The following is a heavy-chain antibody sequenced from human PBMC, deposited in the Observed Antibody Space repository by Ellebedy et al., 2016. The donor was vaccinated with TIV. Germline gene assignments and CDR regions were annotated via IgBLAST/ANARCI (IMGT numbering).Heavy chain of an antibody. J-gene: IGHJ6*02. CDR2: IYSDGST. D-gene: IGHD6-13*01. V-gene: IGHV3-53*01. CDR1: GFSVSGNY. Sequence: PGGSLRLSCEASGFSVSGNYMSWVRQAPGKGLEWISVIYSDGSTYYADSVKGRFTISRDNSKNTLYLQMNSLRAEDTAVYYCASSTIAAAGTYYYYGMDVWGQGTTVTVSS. CDR3: ASSTIAAAGTYYYYGMDV.